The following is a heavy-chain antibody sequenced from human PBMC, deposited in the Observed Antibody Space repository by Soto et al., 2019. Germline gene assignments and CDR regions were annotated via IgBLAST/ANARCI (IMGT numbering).Heavy chain of an antibody. Sequence: SDTLSLTCAVYGGSFSGYYWSWIRQPPGKGLEWIGEINHSGSTNYNPSLKSRVTISVDTSKNQFSLKLSSVTAADTAVYYCARYSGWYYYFDYWGQGTLVTVSS. CDR2: INHSGST. V-gene: IGHV4-34*01. CDR3: ARYSGWYYYFDY. CDR1: GGSFSGYY. D-gene: IGHD6-19*01. J-gene: IGHJ4*02.